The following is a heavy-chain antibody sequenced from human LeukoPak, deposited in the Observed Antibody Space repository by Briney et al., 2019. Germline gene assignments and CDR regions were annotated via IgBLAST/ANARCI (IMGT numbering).Heavy chain of an antibody. CDR3: ARGAMVRLDY. CDR2: IYYSGST. D-gene: IGHD3-10*01. J-gene: IGHJ4*02. CDR1: GGSITSYY. Sequence: SETLSLTCTVSGGSITSYYWSWIRQPPGKGLEWIGNIYYSGSTDYNPSLKSRVTISVDTSKNQFSLKLSSVTAADTAVYYCARGAMVRLDYWGQGTLVTVSS. V-gene: IGHV4-59*08.